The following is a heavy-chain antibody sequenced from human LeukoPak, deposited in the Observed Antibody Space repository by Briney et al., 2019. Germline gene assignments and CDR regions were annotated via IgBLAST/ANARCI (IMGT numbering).Heavy chain of an antibody. Sequence: PGGSLRLSCAASGFTFSSYWMSWVRQAPGEGLEWVANIKQDGSEKYYVDSVKGRFTISRDNAKNSLYLQMNSLRAEDTAVYYCASLSSSWYFLYWGQGTLVTVSS. D-gene: IGHD6-13*01. CDR3: ASLSSSWYFLY. J-gene: IGHJ4*02. CDR1: GFTFSSYW. CDR2: IKQDGSEK. V-gene: IGHV3-7*01.